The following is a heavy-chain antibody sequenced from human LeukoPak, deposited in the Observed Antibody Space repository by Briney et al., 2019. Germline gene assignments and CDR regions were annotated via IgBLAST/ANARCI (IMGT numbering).Heavy chain of an antibody. Sequence: SGTLSLTCVVSGGSITSNWWSWVRQPPGKGLEWIGEISHSGSTTYNPSLKSRVTISIDTSKTQFSLRLSSVTAADTAVYYCARNGYYSIDDWGQGTLVTVSS. CDR2: ISHSGST. D-gene: IGHD4-17*01. V-gene: IGHV4-4*02. J-gene: IGHJ4*02. CDR1: GGSITSNW. CDR3: ARNGYYSIDD.